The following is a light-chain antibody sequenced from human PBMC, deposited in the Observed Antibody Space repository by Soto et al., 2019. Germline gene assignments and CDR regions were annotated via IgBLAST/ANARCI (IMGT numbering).Light chain of an antibody. CDR3: QTWGTGIVV. J-gene: IGLJ2*01. CDR1: SGHSSYA. Sequence: QAVVTQSPSASASLGASVKVTCTLSSGHSSYAIAWHQQQPEQGPRFLMKLNSDGSHSRGDGIPDRFSGSSSGAERYLTISSLQSEDEADYYCQTWGTGIVVFGGGTKVTVL. CDR2: LNSDGSH. V-gene: IGLV4-69*01.